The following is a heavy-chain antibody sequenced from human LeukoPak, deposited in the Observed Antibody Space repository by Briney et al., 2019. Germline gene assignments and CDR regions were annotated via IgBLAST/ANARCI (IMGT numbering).Heavy chain of an antibody. J-gene: IGHJ4*02. CDR3: ASGGIYYGAAFDF. CDR2: IKQDGTEK. CDR1: GFTFTTYW. D-gene: IGHD1-26*01. Sequence: GGSLRLSCAASGFTFTTYWMGWVRQAPGKGLEWVANIKQDGTEKYYVDSVKGRFAISRDNAKNSLSLQMNSLRAEDTAVYYCASGGIYYGAAFDFWGQGTLVTVSS. V-gene: IGHV3-7*01.